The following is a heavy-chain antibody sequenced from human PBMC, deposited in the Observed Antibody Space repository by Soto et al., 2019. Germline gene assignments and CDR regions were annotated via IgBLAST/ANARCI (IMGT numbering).Heavy chain of an antibody. Sequence: EVQLLESGGALVQHGGSLRLSCAASGFTFSSYAMYWVRQAPGKGLEWVSTISNSGNTYYADSVEGRFTISRDNSKNTLYLQMNSLRAEDTAVYYCAKTKFRGVVVNVWGQGTTVTVSS. V-gene: IGHV3-23*01. CDR3: AKTKFRGVVVNV. CDR2: ISNSGNT. CDR1: GFTFSSYA. D-gene: IGHD3-10*01. J-gene: IGHJ6*02.